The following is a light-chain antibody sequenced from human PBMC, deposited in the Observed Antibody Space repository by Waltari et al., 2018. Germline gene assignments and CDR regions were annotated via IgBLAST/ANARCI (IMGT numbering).Light chain of an antibody. V-gene: IGLV2-11*01. J-gene: IGLJ2*01. CDR3: CSYAGSYTHVV. CDR1: SSDVGGYNY. Sequence: QSALTQPRSVSGSPGQSVTISCTGTSSDVGGYNYVSWYQQHPGKAPKLMIYDVSKRPSGVPVRVSGSKSGNTASLTISGLQAEDEADYYCCSYAGSYTHVVFGGGTKLTVL. CDR2: DVS.